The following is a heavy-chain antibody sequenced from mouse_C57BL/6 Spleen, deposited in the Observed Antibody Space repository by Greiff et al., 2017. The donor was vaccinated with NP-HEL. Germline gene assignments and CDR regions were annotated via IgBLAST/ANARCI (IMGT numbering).Heavy chain of an antibody. D-gene: IGHD2-13*01. CDR3: AREGLQFAY. J-gene: IGHJ3*01. V-gene: IGHV5-4*01. CDR2: ISDGGSYT. CDR1: GFTFSSYA. Sequence: EVKVVESGGGLVKPGGSLKLSCAASGFTFSSYAMSWVRQTPEKRLEWVATISDGGSYTYYPDNVKGRFTISRDNAKNNLYLQMSHLKSEDTAMYYCAREGLQFAYWGQGTLVTVSA.